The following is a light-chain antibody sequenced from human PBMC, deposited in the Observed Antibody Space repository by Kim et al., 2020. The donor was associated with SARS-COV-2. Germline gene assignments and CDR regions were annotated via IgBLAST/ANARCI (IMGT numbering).Light chain of an antibody. J-gene: IGLJ2*01. V-gene: IGLV3-19*01. CDR1: SLRSYY. Sequence: ALGQTLRITCHGASLRSYYSPWYQQRPRQAPVLVIYGRNNRPSGIPDRFSGSSSGNPASLTISGAQAEAEADFYCQSRDSGGNVLFGGGTQLTVL. CDR3: QSRDSGGNVL. CDR2: GRN.